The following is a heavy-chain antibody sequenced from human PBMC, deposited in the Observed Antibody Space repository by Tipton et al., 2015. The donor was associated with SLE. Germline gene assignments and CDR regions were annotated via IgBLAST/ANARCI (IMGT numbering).Heavy chain of an antibody. CDR1: GGSISTSSYY. V-gene: IGHV4-39*01. CDR3: ARGAGATGWGAFDI. J-gene: IGHJ3*02. Sequence: TLSLTCTVSGGSISTSSYYWGWIRQPPGKGLEWIGSMYYTGSTYYNPSLKSRLTVSLDTSNNQFSLKLDSVTAADTAVYYCARGAGATGWGAFDIWGQGTMVTVSS. CDR2: MYYTGST. D-gene: IGHD1-26*01.